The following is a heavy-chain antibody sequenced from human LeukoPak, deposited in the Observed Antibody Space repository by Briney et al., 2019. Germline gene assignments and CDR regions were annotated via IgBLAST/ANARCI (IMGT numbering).Heavy chain of an antibody. CDR3: ARDYGGNPSLFDY. V-gene: IGHV1-18*01. CDR2: ISAYNGNT. CDR1: GYTLTSYG. J-gene: IGHJ4*02. D-gene: IGHD4-23*01. Sequence: ASVKVSCKASGYTLTSYGISWVRQAPGQGLEWMGWISAYNGNTNYAQKLQGRVTMTTDTSTSTAYMELSSLRSEDTAVCYCARDYGGNPSLFDYWGQGTLVTVSS.